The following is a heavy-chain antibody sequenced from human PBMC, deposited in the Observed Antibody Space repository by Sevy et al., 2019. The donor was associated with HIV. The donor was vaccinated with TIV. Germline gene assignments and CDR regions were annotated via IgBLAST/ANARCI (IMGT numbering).Heavy chain of an antibody. CDR1: GYTFTSYI. Sequence: ASVKVSCKTSGYTFTSYIISWVRQAPGQGLEWMGRISAYNGDTKYAQKLQGRVTMTTDTSTSTAYMELRSQKSDDTAVYYCARAPSGSQGPGQYFHHWGQGTLVTVSS. CDR2: ISAYNGDT. V-gene: IGHV1-18*01. CDR3: ARAPSGSQGPGQYFHH. D-gene: IGHD1-26*01. J-gene: IGHJ1*01.